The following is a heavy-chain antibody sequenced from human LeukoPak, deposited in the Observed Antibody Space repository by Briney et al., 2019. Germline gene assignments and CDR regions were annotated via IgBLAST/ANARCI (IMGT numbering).Heavy chain of an antibody. CDR2: ISWNSGSI. V-gene: IGHV3-9*03. J-gene: IGHJ4*02. Sequence: PGGSLRLSCAAAGFTFDDYAMHWVRQAPGKGLEWVSGISWNSGSIGYADSVKGRFTISRDNAKNSPYLQMNSLRAEDMALYYCAKDLSYDFWSGYYDYWGQGTLVTVSS. CDR3: AKDLSYDFWSGYYDY. CDR1: GFTFDDYA. D-gene: IGHD3-3*01.